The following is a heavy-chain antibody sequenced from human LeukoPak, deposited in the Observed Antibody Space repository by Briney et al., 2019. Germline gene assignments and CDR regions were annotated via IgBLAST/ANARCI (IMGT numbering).Heavy chain of an antibody. D-gene: IGHD1-26*01. CDR1: GGTFSSYV. J-gene: IGHJ6*03. Sequence: GASVKVSCKASGGTFSSYVISWVRQAPGQGFEWMGGIIPTLGTANYAQKFQGRVTITADESTSTAYMELRSLGSEDTAVYHCARGVSPTSGSYHYYYYMDVWGKGTTVTISS. CDR3: ARGVSPTSGSYHYYYYMDV. CDR2: IIPTLGTA. V-gene: IGHV1-69*13.